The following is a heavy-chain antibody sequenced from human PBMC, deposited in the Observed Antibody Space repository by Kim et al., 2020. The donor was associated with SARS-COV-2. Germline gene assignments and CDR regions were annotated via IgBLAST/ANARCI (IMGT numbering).Heavy chain of an antibody. CDR1: GGTFSSYA. D-gene: IGHD3-16*01. CDR2: IIPIFGTA. CDR3: AGGGGLGPSDPYYYYGMDV. J-gene: IGHJ6*02. V-gene: IGHV1-69*13. Sequence: SVKVSCKASGGTFSSYAISWVRQAPGQGLEWMGGIIPIFGTANYAQKFQGRVTITADESTSTAYMELSSLRSEDTAVYYCAGGGGLGPSDPYYYYGMDVWGQGTTVTVSS.